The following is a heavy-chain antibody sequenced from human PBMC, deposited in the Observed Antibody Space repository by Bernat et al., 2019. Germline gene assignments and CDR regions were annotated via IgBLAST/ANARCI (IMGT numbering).Heavy chain of an antibody. J-gene: IGHJ4*02. CDR2: IYSGGST. Sequence: EVQLVESGGGLVQPGGSLRLSCAASGFTVSSNYMGWVRQAPRKGLEWVSVIYSGGSTSYTDSVKGRFTISRDKSKNTLYLQMNSLRAEDTAVYYCARGENFFDYWGQGALVTVSS. V-gene: IGHV3-66*01. CDR1: GFTVSSNY. D-gene: IGHD2/OR15-2a*01. CDR3: ARGENFFDY.